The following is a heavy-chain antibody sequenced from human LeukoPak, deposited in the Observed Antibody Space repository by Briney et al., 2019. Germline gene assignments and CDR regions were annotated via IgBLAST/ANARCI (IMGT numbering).Heavy chain of an antibody. D-gene: IGHD6-13*01. J-gene: IGHJ5*02. CDR1: GFTFSSYW. Sequence: GGSLRLSCAASGFTFSSYWMSWVRQAPGKGLEWVANIKQDGSEKYYVDSVKGRFTISRDNANNSLDLQMHSLRAEDTAAYYCASDPHSAAANWFDPWGQGTLVTVSS. CDR2: IKQDGSEK. CDR3: ASDPHSAAANWFDP. V-gene: IGHV3-7*01.